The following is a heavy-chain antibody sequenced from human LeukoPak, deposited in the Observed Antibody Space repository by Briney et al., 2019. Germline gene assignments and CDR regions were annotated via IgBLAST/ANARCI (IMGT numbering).Heavy chain of an antibody. V-gene: IGHV4-34*01. J-gene: IGHJ4*02. Sequence: PSETLSLTCAVYGGSFSGYYWSWIRQPPGKGLEWIGEINHSGSTNYNPSLKSRVTISVDTSKNQFSLKLSSVTAADTAVYYCASLTDYYDSSGYYYSFDYWGQGTLVTVSS. CDR1: GGSFSGYY. D-gene: IGHD3-22*01. CDR2: INHSGST. CDR3: ASLTDYYDSSGYYYSFDY.